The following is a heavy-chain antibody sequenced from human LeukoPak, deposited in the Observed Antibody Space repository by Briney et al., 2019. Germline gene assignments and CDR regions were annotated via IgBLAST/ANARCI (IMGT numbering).Heavy chain of an antibody. D-gene: IGHD2-8*01. Sequence: ASVKDSCKASGYTFTSYGISWVRQAPGQGLEWMGWISAYNGNTNYAQKLQGRVTMTTDTYTSTAYVELRGLRFDDTAVYYCARMTNGWFDPWGQGTLVTVSS. CDR2: ISAYNGNT. J-gene: IGHJ5*02. V-gene: IGHV1-18*01. CDR1: GYTFTSYG. CDR3: ARMTNGWFDP.